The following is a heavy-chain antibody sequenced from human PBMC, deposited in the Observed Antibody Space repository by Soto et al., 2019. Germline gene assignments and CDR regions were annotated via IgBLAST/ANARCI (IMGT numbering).Heavy chain of an antibody. J-gene: IGHJ4*02. CDR2: ISYDGSNK. D-gene: IGHD5-12*01. CDR3: AKVRYLTPLGYVREPFDY. Sequence: QVQLVESGGGVVQPGRSLRLSCAASGFTFSSYGMHWVRQAPGKGLEWVAVISYDGSNKYYADSVKGRFTISRDNSKNTLYLQMNSLRAEDTAVYYCAKVRYLTPLGYVREPFDYWGQGTLVTVSS. V-gene: IGHV3-30*18. CDR1: GFTFSSYG.